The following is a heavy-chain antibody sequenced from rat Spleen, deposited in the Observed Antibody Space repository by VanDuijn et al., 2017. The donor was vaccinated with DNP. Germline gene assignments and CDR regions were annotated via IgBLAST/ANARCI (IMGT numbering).Heavy chain of an antibody. CDR1: GYSITSSY. CDR3: ARWSDYFDY. Sequence: EVQLQESGPGLVKPSQSLSLICSVTGYSITSSYRWSWIRKFPGNKMEWVGHINYSGGTSYNPSLQSRISITRDTSKNQFFLHLNSVTTEDTATYYCARWSDYFDYWGQGVMVTVSS. V-gene: IGHV3-1*01. CDR2: INYSGGT. J-gene: IGHJ2*01.